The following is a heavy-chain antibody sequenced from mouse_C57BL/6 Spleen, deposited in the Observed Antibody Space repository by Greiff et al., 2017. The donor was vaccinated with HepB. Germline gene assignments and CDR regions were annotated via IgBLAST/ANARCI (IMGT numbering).Heavy chain of an antibody. V-gene: IGHV5-4*01. J-gene: IGHJ3*01. Sequence: EVKVVESGGGLVKPGGSLKLSCAASGFTFSSYAMSWVRQTPEKRLEWVATISDGGSYTYYPDNVKGRFTISRDNAKNNLYLQMSHLKSEDTAMYYCARDVGFAYWGQGTLVTVSA. CDR1: GFTFSSYA. CDR2: ISDGGSYT. CDR3: ARDVGFAY.